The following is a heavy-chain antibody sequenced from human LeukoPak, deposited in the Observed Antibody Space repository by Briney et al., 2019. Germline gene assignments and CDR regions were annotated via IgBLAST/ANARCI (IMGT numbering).Heavy chain of an antibody. CDR1: GFTFSSYA. Sequence: GGSLRLSCAASGFTFSSYAMGWVRQAPGKGLEWVSAISGSGGSTYYADSVKGRFTISRDNSKNTLYLQMNSLRAEDTAVYYRAKGLGYYYDSSGYYPFDYWGQGTLVTVSS. V-gene: IGHV3-23*01. CDR2: ISGSGGST. CDR3: AKGLGYYYDSSGYYPFDY. J-gene: IGHJ4*02. D-gene: IGHD3-22*01.